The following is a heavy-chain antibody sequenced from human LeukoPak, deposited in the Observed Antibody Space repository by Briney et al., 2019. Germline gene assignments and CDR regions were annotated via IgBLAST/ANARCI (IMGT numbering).Heavy chain of an antibody. J-gene: IGHJ5*02. Sequence: SETLSLTCAVSGGSISSSPYYWGWIRQPPGKGLEWIGSIYYSGTTHYSPSLESRVTISVDTSKNQFSLKLASVTAADTAIYYCAKGAGGFSYYNWFDPWGQGTLVTVSS. CDR3: AKGAGGFSYYNWFDP. D-gene: IGHD5-18*01. CDR1: GGSISSSPYY. CDR2: IYYSGTT. V-gene: IGHV4-39*07.